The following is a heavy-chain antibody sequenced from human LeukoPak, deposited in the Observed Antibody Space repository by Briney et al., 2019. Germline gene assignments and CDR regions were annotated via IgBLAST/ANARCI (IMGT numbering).Heavy chain of an antibody. Sequence: PSETLSLTYTVSGGSISSYYWSWIRQPPGKGLEWIGYIYYSGSTNYNPSLKSRVTISVDTSKNQFSLKLSSVTAADTAVYYCARYYYYGMDVWGQGTTVTVSS. CDR1: GGSISSYY. CDR3: ARYYYYGMDV. CDR2: IYYSGST. V-gene: IGHV4-59*01. J-gene: IGHJ6*02.